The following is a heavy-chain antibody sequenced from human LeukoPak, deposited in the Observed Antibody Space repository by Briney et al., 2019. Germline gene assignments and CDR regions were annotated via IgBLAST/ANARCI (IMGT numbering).Heavy chain of an antibody. CDR2: INHSGST. CDR1: GGSFSGYY. J-gene: IGHJ5*02. V-gene: IGHV4-34*01. D-gene: IGHD5-18*01. Sequence: SETLSLTCAVYGGSFSGYYWSWIRQPPGKGLEWTGEINHSGSTNYNPSLKSRVTISVDTSKNQFSLKLSSVTAADTAVYYCARGGYSYGYPAPAVPWGQGTLVTVSS. CDR3: ARGGYSYGYPAPAVP.